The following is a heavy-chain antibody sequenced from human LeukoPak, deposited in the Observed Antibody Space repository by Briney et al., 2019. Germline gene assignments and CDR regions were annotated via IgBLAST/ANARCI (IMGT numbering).Heavy chain of an antibody. V-gene: IGHV3-48*03. D-gene: IGHD2-15*01. Sequence: GGSLRLSCAASGFTFSSYEMNWVRQAPGKGLEWVSYISSSGSTIYYADSVKGRFTISRDNVKNSLYLQMNSLRAEDTAVYYCARDHLVDGFDYWGQGTLVTVSS. CDR1: GFTFSSYE. CDR3: ARDHLVDGFDY. CDR2: ISSSGSTI. J-gene: IGHJ4*02.